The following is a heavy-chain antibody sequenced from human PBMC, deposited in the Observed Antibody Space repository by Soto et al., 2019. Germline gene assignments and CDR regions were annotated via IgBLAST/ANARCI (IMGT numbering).Heavy chain of an antibody. J-gene: IGHJ3*02. CDR1: GGSVSSGSYY. V-gene: IGHV4-61*01. CDR3: ARGRVYYDFWSGPFDI. CDR2: IYYSGST. Sequence: PSETLSLTCTVSGGSVSSGSYYWSWIRQPPGKGLEWIGYIYYSGSTNYNPSLKSRVTISVDTSKNQFSLKLSSATAADTAVYYCARGRVYYDFWSGPFDIWGQGTMVTVSS. D-gene: IGHD3-3*01.